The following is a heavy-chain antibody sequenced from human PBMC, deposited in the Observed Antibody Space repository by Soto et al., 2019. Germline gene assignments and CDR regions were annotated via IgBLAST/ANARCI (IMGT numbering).Heavy chain of an antibody. Sequence: TGGSLRLSCADSGFTFSTYAMSWVRQAPGKGLEWVSTIGESGTNTYYADSVKGRFIISRDNSKSTVYLRINSLKIEDTAVYYCAKAPANVPWWFAPWGQGTLVTVS. CDR2: IGESGTNT. V-gene: IGHV3-23*01. CDR1: GFTFSTYA. J-gene: IGHJ5*02. CDR3: AKAPANVPWWFAP.